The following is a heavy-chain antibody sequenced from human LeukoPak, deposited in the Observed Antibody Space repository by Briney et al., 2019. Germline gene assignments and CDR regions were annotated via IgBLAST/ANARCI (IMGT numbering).Heavy chain of an antibody. V-gene: IGHV4-34*01. D-gene: IGHD3-3*01. Sequence: SETLSLTCAVYGGSFSGYYWSWIRQPPGKGLEWIGEINHSGSTNYNPSLKSRVTISVDTSKNQFSLKLSSVTAADTAVCYCARDRVRRFDPWGQGILVTVSS. CDR1: GGSFSGYY. CDR3: ARDRVRRFDP. CDR2: INHSGST. J-gene: IGHJ5*02.